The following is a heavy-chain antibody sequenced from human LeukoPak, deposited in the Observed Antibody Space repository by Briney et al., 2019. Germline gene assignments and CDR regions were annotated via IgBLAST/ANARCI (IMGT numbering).Heavy chain of an antibody. CDR2: ISSSSSYI. Sequence: PGGSLRLSCAASGFTFSSYSMNWVRQAPGKGLEWVSSISSSSSYIYYADSVKGRFTISRDNAKNSLYLQMNSLRAEDTAVYYCARDGGVDMVATTFFDYWGQGTLVTVSS. J-gene: IGHJ4*02. D-gene: IGHD5-12*01. CDR1: GFTFSSYS. CDR3: ARDGGVDMVATTFFDY. V-gene: IGHV3-21*01.